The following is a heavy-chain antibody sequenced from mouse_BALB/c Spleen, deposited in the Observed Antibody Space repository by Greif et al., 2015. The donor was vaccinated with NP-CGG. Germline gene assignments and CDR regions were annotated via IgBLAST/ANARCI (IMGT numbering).Heavy chain of an antibody. CDR3: ARSGTTVPYWYFDV. Sequence: PGTSVKLSCKASGYTFTSYWMHWVKQRPGQGLEWIGMIHPNSGSTNYNEKFKSKATLTVDKSSSTAYMQLSSLTSEDSAVYYCARSGTTVPYWYFDVRGTGTTVTVSS. CDR2: IHPNSGST. CDR1: GYTFTSYW. D-gene: IGHD1-1*01. V-gene: IGHV1-64*01. J-gene: IGHJ1*03.